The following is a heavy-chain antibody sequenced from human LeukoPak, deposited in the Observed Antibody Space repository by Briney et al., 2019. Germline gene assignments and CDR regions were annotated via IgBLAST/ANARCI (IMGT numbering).Heavy chain of an antibody. J-gene: IGHJ6*03. CDR3: AAISPYYYMDV. CDR1: GFTVSSNY. D-gene: IGHD2-21*01. CDR2: IYSGGST. Sequence: HPGGSLRLSCAASGFTVSSNYMSWVRQAPGKGLEWVSVIYSGGSTYYADSVKGRFTISRDNSKNTLHLQMNSLRAEDTAVYYCAAISPYYYMDVWGKGTTVTISS. V-gene: IGHV3-66*01.